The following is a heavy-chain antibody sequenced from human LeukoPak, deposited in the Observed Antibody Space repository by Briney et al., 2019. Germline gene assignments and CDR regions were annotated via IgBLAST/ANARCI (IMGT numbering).Heavy chain of an antibody. Sequence: GRSLRLSCAASGFTFSSYGMHWVRQAPGKGLEWVAVIWYDGSNKYYADSVKGRFTISRDNAKNTLYLQMNSLRAEDTAVYYCARVWDCSSTSCYGGMDVWGQGTTVTVSS. CDR2: IWYDGSNK. CDR3: ARVWDCSSTSCYGGMDV. CDR1: GFTFSSYG. J-gene: IGHJ6*02. D-gene: IGHD2-2*01. V-gene: IGHV3-33*01.